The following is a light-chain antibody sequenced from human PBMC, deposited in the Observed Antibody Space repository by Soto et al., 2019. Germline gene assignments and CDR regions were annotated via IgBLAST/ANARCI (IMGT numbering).Light chain of an antibody. CDR1: QSIGTY. Sequence: DIQMTQSPSSLSASVGDRVTITCRASQSIGTYLNWYHQKPGKVPKLLIYAASSLQSGVPSRFSGSGSGTDFTLTISSLQPEDFATYYCQQSYTTPRTFGQGTKVEVK. CDR3: QQSYTTPRT. V-gene: IGKV1-39*01. CDR2: AAS. J-gene: IGKJ1*01.